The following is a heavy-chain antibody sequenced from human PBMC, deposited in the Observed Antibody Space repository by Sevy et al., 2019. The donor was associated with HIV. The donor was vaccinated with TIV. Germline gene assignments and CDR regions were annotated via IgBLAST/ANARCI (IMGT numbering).Heavy chain of an antibody. CDR3: AKDKGVIGGFDY. D-gene: IGHD3-10*01. CDR2: IRYDGSNK. Sequence: GGSLRLCFAASGFTFSSYGMHWVRQAPGKGLEWVAFIRYDGSNKYYADSVKGRFTISRDNSKNTLYLQMNSLRAEDTAVYYCAKDKGVIGGFDYWGQGTLVTVSS. J-gene: IGHJ4*02. CDR1: GFTFSSYG. V-gene: IGHV3-30*02.